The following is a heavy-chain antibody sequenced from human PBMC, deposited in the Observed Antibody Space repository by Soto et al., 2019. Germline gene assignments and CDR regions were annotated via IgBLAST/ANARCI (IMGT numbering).Heavy chain of an antibody. CDR1: GDTFSRST. J-gene: IGHJ4*02. CDR3: ATSYGSGSAHFDS. V-gene: IGHV1-69*02. Sequence: QVELVQSGAEVTKPGSSVTVSCTASGDTFSRSTLSWVRQAPGQRLEWMGRIIPMLGMSNSALKFQGRLTISADTSTNQVYMHLKSLRSDDTAVYYCATSYGSGSAHFDSWGQGTLVTVSS. D-gene: IGHD3-10*01. CDR2: IIPMLGMS.